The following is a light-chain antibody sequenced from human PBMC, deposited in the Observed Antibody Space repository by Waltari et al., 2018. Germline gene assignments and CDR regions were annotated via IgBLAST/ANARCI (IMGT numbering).Light chain of an antibody. CDR1: QSISSW. Sequence: DIQMTQSPSTLSASVGDRVTITCRASQSISSWLAWYQQKPGKAPKLLIYTASSLESGGTSRFSGSGSGTEFTLTISSLQPDDFATYYCQQYNSYPWTFGQGTKVEIK. CDR3: QQYNSYPWT. J-gene: IGKJ1*01. CDR2: TAS. V-gene: IGKV1-5*03.